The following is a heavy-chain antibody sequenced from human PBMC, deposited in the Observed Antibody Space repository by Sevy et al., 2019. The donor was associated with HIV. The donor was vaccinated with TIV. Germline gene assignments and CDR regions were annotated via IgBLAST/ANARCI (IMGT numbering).Heavy chain of an antibody. V-gene: IGHV3-30*04. D-gene: IGHD2-15*01. Sequence: GGSLRLSCAASGFTFSSYAMHWVRQAPGKGLEWVAVISYDGSNKYYADSVKGRFTISRDNSKNTLYLQMNSLRAEDTALYYCARVGLSCSGGSCYLDYWGQGNLVTVSS. CDR3: ARVGLSCSGGSCYLDY. CDR1: GFTFSSYA. CDR2: ISYDGSNK. J-gene: IGHJ4*02.